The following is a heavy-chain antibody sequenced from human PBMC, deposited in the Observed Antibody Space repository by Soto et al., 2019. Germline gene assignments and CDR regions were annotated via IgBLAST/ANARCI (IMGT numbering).Heavy chain of an antibody. CDR2: IFYLGSS. Sequence: PSETLSLPCTVSGAAIISSDFYWGWVRQPPGKGLEWIGSIFYLGSSYYNPSRKSRVTMSVDTSKNQFSLRLMSVTAADTALYFCARHAVALRKNNWFDPWGQGIMVTVSS. CDR1: GAAIISSDFY. CDR3: ARHAVALRKNNWFDP. J-gene: IGHJ5*02. V-gene: IGHV4-39*01. D-gene: IGHD2-15*01.